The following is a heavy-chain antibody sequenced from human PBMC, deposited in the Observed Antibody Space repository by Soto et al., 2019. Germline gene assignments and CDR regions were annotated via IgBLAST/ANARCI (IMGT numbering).Heavy chain of an antibody. CDR2: INFQGTT. J-gene: IGHJ5*02. CDR3: ARKLEGSVRRVEWLSYMRFDP. D-gene: IGHD5-12*01. CDR1: GASLTGYS. V-gene: IGHV4-34*01. Sequence: SETLSLTCDVRGASLTGYSWSWLRQPPGKGREWVGEINFQGTTNYHPALRTRVSMSVDTSKRQTSLNMSSVTAADTALYFCARKLEGSVRRVEWLSYMRFDPWGPGTLVTVS.